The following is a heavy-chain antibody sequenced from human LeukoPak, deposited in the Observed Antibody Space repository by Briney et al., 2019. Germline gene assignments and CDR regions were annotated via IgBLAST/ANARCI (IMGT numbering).Heavy chain of an antibody. D-gene: IGHD6-19*01. Sequence: GGSLRLSCAASGFTFNSYAMYWVRQAPGKGLEWVSGISGSGGSSHYADSVKGRFTISRDNSKNTVYLQTNSLRPEDTAVYYCAKTTTGYSSGRYPGWPVDYWGQGTLVTVSS. CDR2: ISGSGGSS. J-gene: IGHJ4*02. V-gene: IGHV3-23*01. CDR3: AKTTTGYSSGRYPGWPVDY. CDR1: GFTFNSYA.